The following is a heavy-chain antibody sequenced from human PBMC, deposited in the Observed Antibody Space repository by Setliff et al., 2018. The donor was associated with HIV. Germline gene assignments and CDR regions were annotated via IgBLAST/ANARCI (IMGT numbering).Heavy chain of an antibody. Sequence: PSETLSLTCGVSGETFRGYKWSWIRQSPGKGLEWIGEIDHIGSTTYNPSLKTRITMSSDTSKSQFSLKLSSVTAADTATYYCARRAMWGDLDYWGQGALVTVSS. CDR1: GETFRGYK. V-gene: IGHV4-34*01. CDR2: IDHIGST. J-gene: IGHJ4*02. CDR3: ARRAMWGDLDY. D-gene: IGHD3-16*01.